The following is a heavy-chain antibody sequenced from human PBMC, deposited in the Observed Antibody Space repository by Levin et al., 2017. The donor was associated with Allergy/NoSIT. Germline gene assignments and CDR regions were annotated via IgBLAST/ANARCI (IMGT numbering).Heavy chain of an antibody. Sequence: GGSLRLSCAASGFTFSSYSMNWVRQAPGKGLEWVSSISSSSSYIYYADSVKGRFTISRDNAKNSLYLQMNSLRAEDTAVYYCARAYSSSGYYFDYWGQGTLVTVSS. J-gene: IGHJ4*02. CDR3: ARAYSSSGYYFDY. D-gene: IGHD6-13*01. CDR2: ISSSSSYI. CDR1: GFTFSSYS. V-gene: IGHV3-21*01.